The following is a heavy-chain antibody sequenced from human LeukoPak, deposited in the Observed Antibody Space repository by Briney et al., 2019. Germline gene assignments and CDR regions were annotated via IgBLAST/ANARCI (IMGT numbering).Heavy chain of an antibody. Sequence: ASVKVSCKASGYTFTSYGISWVRQAPGQGLEWMGWISAYNGNTNYAQKLQGRVTMTTDTSTSTAYMELRSLRSDDTAVYYCARMHYYGSGSYLATWFDPWGQGTLVTVSS. V-gene: IGHV1-18*01. CDR2: ISAYNGNT. CDR3: ARMHYYGSGSYLATWFDP. CDR1: GYTFTSYG. D-gene: IGHD3-10*01. J-gene: IGHJ5*02.